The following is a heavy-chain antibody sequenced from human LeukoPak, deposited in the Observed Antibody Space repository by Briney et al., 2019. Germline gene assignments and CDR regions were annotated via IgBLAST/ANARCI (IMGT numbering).Heavy chain of an antibody. CDR3: ARDRNYDFWSGYRYYYYYYMDV. D-gene: IGHD3-3*01. Sequence: GGSLRLSCAASGFTFSNYWMSWVRQAPGKGLEWVANIKQDGSEKKYVDSVKGRFTISRDNAKNSLYLQMDSLRAEDTAVYYCARDRNYDFWSGYRYYYYYYMDVWGKGTTVTVSS. CDR1: GFTFSNYW. J-gene: IGHJ6*03. V-gene: IGHV3-7*01. CDR2: IKQDGSEK.